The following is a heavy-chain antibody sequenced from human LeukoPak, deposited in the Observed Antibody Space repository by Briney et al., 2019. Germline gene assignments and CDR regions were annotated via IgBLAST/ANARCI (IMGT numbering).Heavy chain of an antibody. CDR1: GGSFSGYY. D-gene: IGHD6-13*01. CDR3: ARGYSSSWFDP. Sequence: SKTLSLTCAVYGGSFSGYYWSWIRQPPGKGLEWIGEINHSGSTNYNPSLKSRVTISVDTSKNQFSLKLSSVTAADTAVYYCARGYSSSWFDPWGQGTLVTVSS. J-gene: IGHJ5*02. V-gene: IGHV4-34*01. CDR2: INHSGST.